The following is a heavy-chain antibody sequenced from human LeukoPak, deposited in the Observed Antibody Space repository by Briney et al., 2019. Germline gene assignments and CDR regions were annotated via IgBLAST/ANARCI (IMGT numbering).Heavy chain of an antibody. V-gene: IGHV1-24*01. CDR3: ARWGPATYYYYYMDV. J-gene: IGHJ6*03. CDR2: FDPEDGET. D-gene: IGHD5-24*01. Sequence: ASVKVSCKVSGYTLTELSMHWVRQAPGKGLEWMGGFDPEDGETIYAQKFQGRVTITRNTSISTAYMELSSLRSEDTAVYYCARWGPATYYYYYMDVWGKGTTVTVSS. CDR1: GYTLTELS.